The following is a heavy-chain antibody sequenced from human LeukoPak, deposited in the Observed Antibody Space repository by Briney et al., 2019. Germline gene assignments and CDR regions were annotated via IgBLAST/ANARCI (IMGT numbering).Heavy chain of an antibody. D-gene: IGHD2-15*01. CDR3: ARDLARYCTGGRCESDDY. CDR2: ISGSSSSI. Sequence: GGSLRLSCAASGFTFSSYIMNWVGQAPGKGLEWVSSISGSSSSIYYADSVKGRFTISRDNAKNSLYLQMNSLRAEDTAVYYCARDLARYCTGGRCESDDYWGQGTLVTVSS. CDR1: GFTFSSYI. J-gene: IGHJ4*02. V-gene: IGHV3-21*01.